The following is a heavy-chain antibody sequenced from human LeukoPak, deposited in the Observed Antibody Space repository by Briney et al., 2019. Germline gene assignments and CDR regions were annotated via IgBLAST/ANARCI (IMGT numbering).Heavy chain of an antibody. J-gene: IGHJ5*02. Sequence: ASVKVSCKASGGTFSSYAISWVRQAPGQGLEWMGIINPSGGSTSYAQKFQGRVIMTRDTSTNTVYMELSSLRSEDTAMYYCARAKYSSSSQPGGWFDPWGQGTLVTVSS. V-gene: IGHV1-46*01. CDR2: INPSGGST. CDR3: ARAKYSSSSQPGGWFDP. CDR1: GGTFSSYA. D-gene: IGHD6-6*01.